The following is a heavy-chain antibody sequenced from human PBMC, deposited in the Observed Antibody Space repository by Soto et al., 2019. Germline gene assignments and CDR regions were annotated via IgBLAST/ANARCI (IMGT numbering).Heavy chain of an antibody. CDR2: IYYSGST. Sequence: SETLSLTCTVSGGSISSGGYYWSWIRQHPGKGLEWIGYIYYSGSTYYNPSLKSRVTISVDTSKNQFSLKLSSVTAADTAVYYCARVNLGFGELLFDYWGQGTLVTV. D-gene: IGHD3-10*01. CDR1: GGSISSGGYY. J-gene: IGHJ4*02. CDR3: ARVNLGFGELLFDY. V-gene: IGHV4-31*03.